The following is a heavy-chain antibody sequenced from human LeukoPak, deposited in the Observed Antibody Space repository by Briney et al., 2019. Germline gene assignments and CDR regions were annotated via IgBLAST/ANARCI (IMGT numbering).Heavy chain of an antibody. CDR2: IIPVFNAA. CDR3: ARKKGGDIYNWNEPDSWFDP. Sequence: SVKVSCKASGGTFSSYAISWVRQAPGQGLEWMGGIIPVFNAANYAQRFQGRVTITADKSTNTVYMELSTLRFEDTAIYYCARKKGGDIYNWNEPDSWFDPWGQGTLVTVSS. D-gene: IGHD1-20*01. V-gene: IGHV1-69*06. J-gene: IGHJ5*02. CDR1: GGTFSSYA.